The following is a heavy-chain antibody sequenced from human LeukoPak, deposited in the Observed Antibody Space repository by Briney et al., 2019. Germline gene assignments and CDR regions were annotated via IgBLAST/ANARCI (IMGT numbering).Heavy chain of an antibody. CDR1: GASFSGGDYY. D-gene: IGHD2/OR15-2a*01. V-gene: IGHV4-30-4*01. CDR2: IYYSGRT. Sequence: SQTLSLTCAVSGASFSGGDYYWSWIRQPPGMGLEWIGYIYYSGRTYYNPSLKSRLTISVDTSKKQFSLKLSSVTAADTSVYYCASVILPENYFDNWGQGTLVTVSS. CDR3: ASVILPENYFDN. J-gene: IGHJ4*02.